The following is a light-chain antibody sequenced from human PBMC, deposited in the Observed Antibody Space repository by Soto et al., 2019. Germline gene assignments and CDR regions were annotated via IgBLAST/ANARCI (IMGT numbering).Light chain of an antibody. CDR2: GAS. CDR3: QQDYKFLT. J-gene: IGKJ4*01. CDR1: QSVNSTY. Sequence: PVEIVTLSFMASQSVNSTYLTWYRQKPGQAPGLLICGASTRATGIPARFSGSGSGTDFALTISSLQPEDFAVYYCQQDYKFLTFGGGTKVDIK. V-gene: IGKV3D-7*01.